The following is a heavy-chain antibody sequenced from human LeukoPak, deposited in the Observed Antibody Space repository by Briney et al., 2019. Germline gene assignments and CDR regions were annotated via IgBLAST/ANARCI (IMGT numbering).Heavy chain of an antibody. CDR1: GGSISSSSYY. Sequence: SETLSLTCTVSGGSISSSSYYWGWIRQPPGKGLEWIGSIYYSGSTYYNPSLKSRVTISVDTSKNQFSLKLSSVTAADTAVYYCAKVPAANWFDPWGQGTLVTVSS. CDR2: IYYSGST. CDR3: AKVPAANWFDP. D-gene: IGHD2-2*01. V-gene: IGHV4-39*07. J-gene: IGHJ5*02.